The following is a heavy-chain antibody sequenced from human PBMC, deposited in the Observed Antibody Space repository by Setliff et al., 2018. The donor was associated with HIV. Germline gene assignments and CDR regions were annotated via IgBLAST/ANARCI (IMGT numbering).Heavy chain of an antibody. CDR3: AREIYREYATVSGDGFDL. Sequence: GGSLRLSCAASGFIFRNAWMSWVRQAPGKGLEWVSYISRREDMIRYSESVKGRFTISRDNAKNSLYLQMDSLRAEDTAVYYCAREIYREYATVSGDGFDLWGQGTMVTVS. D-gene: IGHD2-8*01. V-gene: IGHV3-48*03. CDR1: GFIFRNAW. CDR2: ISRREDMI. J-gene: IGHJ3*01.